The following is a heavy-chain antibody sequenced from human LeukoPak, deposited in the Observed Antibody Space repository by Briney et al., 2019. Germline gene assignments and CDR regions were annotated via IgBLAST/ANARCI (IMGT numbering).Heavy chain of an antibody. CDR3: AGGDRNGWYFDL. D-gene: IGHD2-8*01. CDR1: GFTFDDYG. J-gene: IGHJ2*01. V-gene: IGHV3-20*04. Sequence: GGSLRLSCTASGFTFDDYGMSWVRQVPGRGLEWVSGINWNGGSTGYGESVKGRFTISRDNAKNSLHLQMNSLRVDDTALYYCAGGDRNGWYFDLWGRGTLVTVS. CDR2: INWNGGST.